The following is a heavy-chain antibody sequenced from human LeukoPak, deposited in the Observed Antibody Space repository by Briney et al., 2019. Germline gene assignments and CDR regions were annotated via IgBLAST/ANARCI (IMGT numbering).Heavy chain of an antibody. V-gene: IGHV1-18*01. J-gene: IGHJ3*02. CDR3: TREQQLGKRVVGATIAFDI. CDR2: ISAYNGNT. D-gene: IGHD1-26*01. Sequence: ASVKVSCKASGYTFTSYGISWVRQAPGQGLEWMGWISAYNGNTNYAQKLQGRVTMTTDTSTSTAYMELRSLRSDDTAVYYCTREQQLGKRVVGATIAFDIWGQGTMVTVSS. CDR1: GYTFTSYG.